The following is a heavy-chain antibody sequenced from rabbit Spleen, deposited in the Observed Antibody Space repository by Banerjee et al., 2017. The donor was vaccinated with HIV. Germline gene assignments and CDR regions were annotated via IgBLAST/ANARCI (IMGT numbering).Heavy chain of an antibody. CDR1: GFSFSYSDY. Sequence: QSLGESGGDLVKPGASLTLTCTASGFSFSYSDYMCWVRQPPGKGPEWIACIGAGVSYTTYYATWAKGRFTISKTSSTTVTLQMTSLTVADTATYFCARDSGTSFSSYGMDLWGPGTLVTVS. J-gene: IGHJ6*01. CDR3: ARDSGTSFSSYGMDL. CDR2: IGAGVSYTT. D-gene: IGHD8-1*01. V-gene: IGHV1S40*01.